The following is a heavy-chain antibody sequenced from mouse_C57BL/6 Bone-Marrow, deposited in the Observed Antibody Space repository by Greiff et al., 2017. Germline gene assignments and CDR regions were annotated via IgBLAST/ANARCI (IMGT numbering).Heavy chain of an antibody. V-gene: IGHV5-16*01. Sequence: EVKLVESEGGLVQPGSSMKLSCTASGFTFSDYYMAWVRQVPEKGLEWVANINYDGSSTYYLDSLKSRFIIARDNAKNILYLQMSSLKSEDTATYYCAREEGNYYGSSWFADWGQGALVTVAA. CDR3: AREEGNYYGSSWFAD. J-gene: IGHJ3*01. D-gene: IGHD1-1*01. CDR1: GFTFSDYY. CDR2: INYDGSST.